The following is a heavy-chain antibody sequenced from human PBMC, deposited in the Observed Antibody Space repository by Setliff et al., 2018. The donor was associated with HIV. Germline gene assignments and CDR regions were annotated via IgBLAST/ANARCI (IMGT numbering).Heavy chain of an antibody. CDR2: IHYGGSV. CDR3: VRPSFGIGGGSMFDS. Sequence: SETLSLTCAVYGGSFSGSYWGFIRQSPGKGLEWIASIHYGGSVFYNPSLRSRVTLSVGTSKKHFFLNLSFATTADTAVYYCVRPSFGIGGGSMFDSWGQGIVVTVSS. D-gene: IGHD3-3*01. J-gene: IGHJ4*02. CDR1: GGSFSGSY. V-gene: IGHV4-39*02.